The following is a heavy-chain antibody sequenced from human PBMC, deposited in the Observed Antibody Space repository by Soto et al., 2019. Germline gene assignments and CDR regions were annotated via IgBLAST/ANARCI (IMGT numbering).Heavy chain of an antibody. J-gene: IGHJ2*01. D-gene: IGHD1-26*01. CDR3: SSLSGTSRLWYFDL. CDR1: GFTFSRYW. Sequence: EVQLVESGGGLVQPGGSLRLSCAASGFTFSRYWMYWVRQAPGKGLVWVSRIHGDGSSTTYADSVKCRFTISRDNANNTLHLQMNSLRAEDTGLYYCSSLSGTSRLWYFDLWGRGTLVTVSS. CDR2: IHGDGSST. V-gene: IGHV3-74*01.